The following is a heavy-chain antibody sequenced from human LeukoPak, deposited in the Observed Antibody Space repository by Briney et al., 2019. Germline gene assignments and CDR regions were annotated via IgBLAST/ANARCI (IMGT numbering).Heavy chain of an antibody. J-gene: IGHJ4*02. Sequence: GGSLRLSCAASGFTFSDHYMDWVRQAPGKGLEWVSYISSSGSTIYYADSVKGRFTISRDNAKNSLYLQMNSLRAEDTAVYYCARNPVNSVRYFDCWGQGTLVTVSS. CDR3: ARNPVNSVRYFDC. CDR1: GFTFSDHY. D-gene: IGHD4-23*01. CDR2: ISSSGSTI. V-gene: IGHV3-11*04.